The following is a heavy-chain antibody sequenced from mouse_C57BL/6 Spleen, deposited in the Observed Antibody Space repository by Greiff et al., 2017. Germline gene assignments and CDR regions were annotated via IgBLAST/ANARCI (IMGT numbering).Heavy chain of an antibody. J-gene: IGHJ1*03. D-gene: IGHD1-1*01. CDR3: ARPYYYSGYFDV. CDR2: IDPSDSET. V-gene: IGHV1-52*01. CDR1: GYTFTSYW. Sequence: QVQLQQPGAELVRPGSSVKLSCKASGYTFTSYWMHWVKQRPIQGLDWIGNIDPSDSETHYNQKFKDKATLTVDKSSSTAYMQLSSLTSEDSAVFYGARPYYYSGYFDVWGTGTTVTVAS.